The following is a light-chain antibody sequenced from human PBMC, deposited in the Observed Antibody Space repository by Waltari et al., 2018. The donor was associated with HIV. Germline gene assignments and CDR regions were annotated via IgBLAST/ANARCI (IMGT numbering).Light chain of an antibody. Sequence: SYVLTRPPSVSVAPGQTARITCGGNNIGSKTVHWYQQSPGQAPVLVVHADSDRPSGVPERFSGSNSGNTATLTISRVEAGDEADYYCQVWDSRSDHPVLGGGTRLTVL. CDR1: NIGSKT. CDR3: QVWDSRSDHPV. CDR2: ADS. V-gene: IGLV3-21*02. J-gene: IGLJ3*02.